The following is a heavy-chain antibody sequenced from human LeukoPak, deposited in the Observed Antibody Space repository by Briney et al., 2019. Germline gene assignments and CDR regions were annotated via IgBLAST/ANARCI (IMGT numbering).Heavy chain of an antibody. CDR3: ARELRFLEWPETGSMYV. V-gene: IGHV1-69*05. J-gene: IGHJ6*03. D-gene: IGHD3-3*01. CDR1: GGTFSSYA. Sequence: ASVKASCKASGGTFSSYAISWVRQAPGQGLEWMGGIIPIFGTANYAQKFQGRVTITTDESTSTAYMELSSLRSEDTAVYYCARELRFLEWPETGSMYVWGKGTTVTVSS. CDR2: IIPIFGTA.